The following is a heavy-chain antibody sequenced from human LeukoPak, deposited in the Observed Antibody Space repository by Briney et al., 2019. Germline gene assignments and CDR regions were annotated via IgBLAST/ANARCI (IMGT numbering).Heavy chain of an antibody. Sequence: GGSLRLSCAASGFTFSSYNMNWVRQAPGKGLEWVSYISSTTSTIYYADSVKGRFTISRDNAKNLLYLQMNSLRAEDTAVYYCASGRSDYYLDAFDIWGQGTTVTVSS. CDR3: ASGRSDYYLDAFDI. D-gene: IGHD3-22*01. CDR1: GFTFSSYN. CDR2: ISSTTSTI. V-gene: IGHV3-48*04. J-gene: IGHJ3*02.